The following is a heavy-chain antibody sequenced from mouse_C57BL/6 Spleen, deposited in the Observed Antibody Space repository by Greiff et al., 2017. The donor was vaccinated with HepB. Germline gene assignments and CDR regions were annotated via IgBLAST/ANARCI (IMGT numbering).Heavy chain of an antibody. V-gene: IGHV1-62-2*01. J-gene: IGHJ4*01. CDR2: FYPGSGSI. CDR1: GYTFTEYT. D-gene: IGHD2-4*01. CDR3: ARHDGMTTRHYDAMDY. Sequence: QVQLQQSGAELVKPGASVKLSCTASGYTFTEYTIHWVKQRSGQGLEWIGWFYPGSGSIKYNENFKDKATLTADKSSSTVYMELSRLTSEDSAVYCCARHDGMTTRHYDAMDYWGQGTSVTVAS.